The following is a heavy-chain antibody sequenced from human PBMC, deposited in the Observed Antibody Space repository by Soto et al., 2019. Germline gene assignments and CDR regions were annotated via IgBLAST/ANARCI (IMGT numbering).Heavy chain of an antibody. Sequence: QVQLQESGPRLVKPSETLSLTCTVSGGSLRSYYCSWFRQPPGKGLEWVGYINYSGGTFYNPSLKSRVTMSVDTSSNQYSLMVNSVTAIDTAVYYCARQGFGELRGHVDVWGQGTTVTVSS. CDR3: ARQGFGELRGHVDV. V-gene: IGHV4-59*08. J-gene: IGHJ6*02. D-gene: IGHD3-10*01. CDR2: INYSGGT. CDR1: GGSLRSYY.